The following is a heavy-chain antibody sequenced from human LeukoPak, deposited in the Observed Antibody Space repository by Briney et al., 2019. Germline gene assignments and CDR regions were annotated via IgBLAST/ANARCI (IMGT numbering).Heavy chain of an antibody. CDR2: IYYSGST. D-gene: IGHD4-17*01. Sequence: SETLSLTCTVSGGSISSYYWSWIRQPPGKGLEWIGYIYYSGSTNYNPSLRSRVTISVDTSKNQFSLKLSSVTAADTAVYYCARYSEFPTTVTDSRKPLPYYFDYWGQGTLVTVSS. J-gene: IGHJ4*02. V-gene: IGHV4-59*01. CDR3: ARYSEFPTTVTDSRKPLPYYFDY. CDR1: GGSISSYY.